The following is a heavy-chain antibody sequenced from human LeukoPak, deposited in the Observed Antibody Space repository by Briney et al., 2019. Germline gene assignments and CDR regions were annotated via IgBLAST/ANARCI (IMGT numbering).Heavy chain of an antibody. CDR3: ARSSIPDY. J-gene: IGHJ4*02. CDR2: IYSGGST. D-gene: IGHD6-6*01. V-gene: IGHV3-66*01. Sequence: GGSLRLSCAASGFSVSNNYMRWVRQAPGKGLEWVSLIYSGGSTSYADSVKGRFTISRDNSKNTLYLQMNSLRAEDTAVYYCARSSIPDYWGQGTLVTVSS. CDR1: GFSVSNNY.